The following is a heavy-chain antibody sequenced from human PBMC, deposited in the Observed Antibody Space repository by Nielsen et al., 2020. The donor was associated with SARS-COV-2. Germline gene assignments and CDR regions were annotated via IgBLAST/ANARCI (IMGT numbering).Heavy chain of an antibody. CDR3: ARDTTSTSNFDY. J-gene: IGHJ4*02. CDR2: ISSSSSYT. D-gene: IGHD2-2*01. V-gene: IGHV3-11*06. Sequence: WIRQPPGKGLEWVSYISSSSSYTNYADSVKGRFTISRDNAKNSLYLQMNSLRAEDTAVYYCARDTTSTSNFDYWGQGTLVTVSP.